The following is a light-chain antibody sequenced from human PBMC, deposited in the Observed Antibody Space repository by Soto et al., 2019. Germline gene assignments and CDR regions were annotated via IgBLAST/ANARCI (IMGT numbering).Light chain of an antibody. J-gene: IGLJ1*01. V-gene: IGLV2-14*01. Sequence: QSALTQPASVSGSPGQSITISCTGTGSNIGTHNYVSWYQQQHPGKAPKLMIHEVSNRPSGVSDRFSGSKSGNMASLTISGLQAEDEADYYCSSYTSSNTLVFGTGTKVTVL. CDR1: GSNIGTHNY. CDR3: SSYTSSNTLV. CDR2: EVS.